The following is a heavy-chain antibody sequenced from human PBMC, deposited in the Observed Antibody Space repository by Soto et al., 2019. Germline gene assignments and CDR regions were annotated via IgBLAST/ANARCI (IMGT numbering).Heavy chain of an antibody. Sequence: GGSLRLSCAAPGFNFDAYAMHWVRQAPGKGLEWVSGLKWNGDNVGYADSVRGRFTISRDNAKNSLYLQMNSLRVEDTAFYYCAKDGGHCSGVDCFFDSWGQGTLVTVSS. CDR1: GFNFDAYA. V-gene: IGHV3-9*01. D-gene: IGHD2-21*02. CDR3: AKDGGHCSGVDCFFDS. J-gene: IGHJ4*02. CDR2: LKWNGDNV.